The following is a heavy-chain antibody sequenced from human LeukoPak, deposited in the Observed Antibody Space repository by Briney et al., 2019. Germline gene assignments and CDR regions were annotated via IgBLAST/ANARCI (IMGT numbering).Heavy chain of an antibody. V-gene: IGHV4-31*03. Sequence: TSETLSLTCTVSGGSISSSTYYWGWIRQHPGKGLEWIGYIYYSGSTYYNPSLKSRVSMSVDRSKNQFSLKLSSVTAADTAVYYCARDQSQDQLGYFYYGMDVWGQGTTVTVSS. CDR2: IYYSGST. J-gene: IGHJ6*02. D-gene: IGHD2-2*01. CDR3: ARDQSQDQLGYFYYGMDV. CDR1: GGSISSSTYY.